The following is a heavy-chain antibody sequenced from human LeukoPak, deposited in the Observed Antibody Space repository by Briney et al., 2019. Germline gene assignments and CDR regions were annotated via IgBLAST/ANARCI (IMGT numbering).Heavy chain of an antibody. CDR2: IIPIFGTA. J-gene: IGHJ6*03. CDR1: GGTFSSYA. V-gene: IGHV1-69*05. Sequence: SVKVSCKASGGTFSSYAISWVRQAPGQGLEWMGGIIPIFGTANYAQKFQGRVTITTDESTSTAYMELSSLRSEDTAVYYCARGALLAAAEELGYYYYYMDVWGKGTTVTVSS. CDR3: ARGALLAAAEELGYYYYYMDV. D-gene: IGHD6-13*01.